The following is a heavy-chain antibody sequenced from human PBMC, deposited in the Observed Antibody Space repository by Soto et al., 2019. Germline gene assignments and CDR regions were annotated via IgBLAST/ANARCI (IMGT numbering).Heavy chain of an antibody. CDR3: ARTGPYSSGNN. Sequence: QVQLQESGPGLVDPLGTLSLTCAVSGTSVSGANWWGWFRQPPGKGLEWIGEIHSSGNTDYNPSLKSRVTISRDMSKNEFSLKLTSVTAADTAVYYCARTGPYSSGNNWGQGTLVTVSS. D-gene: IGHD3-22*01. J-gene: IGHJ4*02. V-gene: IGHV4-4*02. CDR1: GTSVSGANW. CDR2: IHSSGNT.